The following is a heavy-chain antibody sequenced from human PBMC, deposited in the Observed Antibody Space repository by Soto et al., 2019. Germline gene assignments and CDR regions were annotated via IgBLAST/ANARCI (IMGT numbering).Heavy chain of an antibody. CDR3: ARLVVVAPVANA. CDR2: VYYTGRS. V-gene: IGHV4-39*02. J-gene: IGHJ5*02. CDR1: GGSVTNSSYY. Sequence: PSETLSLTCTVSGGSVTNSSYYWGWIRQPPGKGLEWIGSVYYTGRSYSSPSLKNRVTISVDTSKNSFSLNLTSVTAADTAVYFCARLVVVAPVANAWGQGTLVTVSS. D-gene: IGHD2-2*01.